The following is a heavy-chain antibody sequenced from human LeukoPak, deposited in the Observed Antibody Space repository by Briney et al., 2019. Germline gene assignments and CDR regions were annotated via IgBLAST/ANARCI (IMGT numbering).Heavy chain of an antibody. J-gene: IGHJ6*04. CDR3: AKLSSGDPAAYMDV. CDR2: INSDGSTT. D-gene: IGHD3-16*02. Sequence: GGSLRLSCAASGFTFSPYWMYWVRQAPGKGLVWVSRINSDGSTTDYAESVKGRFTISRDNAKNMVFVQMNSLRAEDTALYYCAKLSSGDPAAYMDVWGKGTTVTVSS. V-gene: IGHV3-74*01. CDR1: GFTFSPYW.